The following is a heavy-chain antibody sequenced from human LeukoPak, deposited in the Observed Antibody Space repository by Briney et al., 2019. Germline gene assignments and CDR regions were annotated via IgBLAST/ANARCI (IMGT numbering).Heavy chain of an antibody. Sequence: ASVKVSCKASGGTFSSYAISWVRQAPGQGLEWMGGIIPIFGTANYAQKFQGRVTITADESTSTAYMELSSLRSEDTAVYYCARVGLGYSSSTSCNFDYWGQGTLVTVSS. D-gene: IGHD2-2*01. CDR2: IIPIFGTA. CDR3: ARVGLGYSSSTSCNFDY. CDR1: GGTFSSYA. J-gene: IGHJ4*02. V-gene: IGHV1-69*13.